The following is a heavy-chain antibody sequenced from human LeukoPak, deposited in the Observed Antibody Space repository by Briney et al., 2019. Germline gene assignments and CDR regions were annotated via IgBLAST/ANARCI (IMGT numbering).Heavy chain of an antibody. J-gene: IGHJ4*02. D-gene: IGHD1-1*01. V-gene: IGHV3-48*04. CDR2: IVGSSSTI. CDR1: GFSFSTYS. Sequence: PGGSLSLSCAASGFSFSTYSMNWVRQAPGKGLEWVSYIVGSSSTIYYAASVKGRFTISRDNAKNSLYLQMDSLRAEDTAVYYCATDSPETAAFDYWGQGTLVTVSS. CDR3: ATDSPETAAFDY.